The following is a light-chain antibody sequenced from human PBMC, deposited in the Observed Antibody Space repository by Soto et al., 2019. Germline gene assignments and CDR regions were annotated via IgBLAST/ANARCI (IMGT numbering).Light chain of an antibody. CDR3: TSYAGSNNRYV. CDR2: EVT. V-gene: IGLV2-8*01. Sequence: QSALTQPPAASVSPGQSVTISCTGTSSDVGGYNYVSWYQQHPGKAPKLMIYEVTKRPSGVPDRFSGSKSGNTASLTVSGLQAEDEADYYCTSYAGSNNRYVFGTGTKVTVL. CDR1: SSDVGGYNY. J-gene: IGLJ1*01.